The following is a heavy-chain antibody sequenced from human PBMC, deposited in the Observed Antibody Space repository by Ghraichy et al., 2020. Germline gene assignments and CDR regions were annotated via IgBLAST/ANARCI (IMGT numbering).Heavy chain of an antibody. CDR1: GGSFSGYY. D-gene: IGHD6-19*01. J-gene: IGHJ6*02. Sequence: SQTLSLTCAVYGGSFSGYYWSWIRQPPGKGLEWIGEINHSGSTNYNPSLKSRVTISVDTSKNQFSLKLSSVTAADTAVYYCARCRVAGGKYYYYYYGMDVWGQGTTVTVSS. V-gene: IGHV4-34*01. CDR3: ARCRVAGGKYYYYYYGMDV. CDR2: INHSGST.